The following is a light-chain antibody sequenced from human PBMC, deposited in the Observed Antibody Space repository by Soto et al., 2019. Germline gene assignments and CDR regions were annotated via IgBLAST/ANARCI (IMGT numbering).Light chain of an antibody. CDR3: QQSYTTPWT. J-gene: IGKJ1*01. Sequence: DIQMTQSPSSLSASVGDRVIITCRASQKINNFLNWYQRKPGKAPNLLIYDASIFQSGVPSRFSGSGSGTYFTLTISSLQPEDFATYYCQQSYTTPWTFGQGTKVEIK. V-gene: IGKV1-39*01. CDR2: DAS. CDR1: QKINNF.